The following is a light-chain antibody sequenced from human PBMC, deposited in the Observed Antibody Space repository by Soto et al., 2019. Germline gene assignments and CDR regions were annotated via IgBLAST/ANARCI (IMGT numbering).Light chain of an antibody. CDR3: QQYNNWPFS. V-gene: IGKV3-15*01. J-gene: IGKJ5*01. CDR2: DVS. Sequence: IVMTHSPATLSVSQGERATLSCRAGQGVTTNFAWYQQKSGQSPRLLIYDVSIRATGVPARFSGTGSETDFTLTISGLQSEDSAVYFCQQYNNWPFSFGQGTRLEIK. CDR1: QGVTTN.